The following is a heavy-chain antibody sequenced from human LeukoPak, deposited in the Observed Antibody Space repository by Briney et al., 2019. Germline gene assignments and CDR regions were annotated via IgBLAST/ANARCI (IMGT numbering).Heavy chain of an antibody. D-gene: IGHD5-18*01. V-gene: IGHV3-7*01. J-gene: IGHJ4*02. CDR1: GFTLSSYW. CDR3: ARDLSGVTGYTYGRGIDY. Sequence: GGSLRLSCAASGFTLSSYWMSWVRQAPGKGLEWVANIKKDGSEKYYVDSVKCRFTISRDNAKTSLYLQMNSLRAEDTAVYYCARDLSGVTGYTYGRGIDYWGQGTLVTVSS. CDR2: IKKDGSEK.